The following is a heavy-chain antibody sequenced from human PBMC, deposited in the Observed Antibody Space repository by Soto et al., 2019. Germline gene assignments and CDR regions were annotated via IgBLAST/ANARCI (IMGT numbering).Heavy chain of an antibody. CDR1: GGTFSSYA. J-gene: IGHJ4*02. CDR2: IIPIFGTA. D-gene: IGHD2-8*01. Sequence: QVQLVQSGAEVKKPGSSVKVSCKASGGTFSSYAISWVRQAPGQGLEWMGGIIPIFGTANYAQKFQGRVTITADESTSTAYMELSSLRSEDTAVYYCARSSDYCTNGVCYNRGYYSDYWGQGTLVTVSS. CDR3: ARSSDYCTNGVCYNRGYYSDY. V-gene: IGHV1-69*01.